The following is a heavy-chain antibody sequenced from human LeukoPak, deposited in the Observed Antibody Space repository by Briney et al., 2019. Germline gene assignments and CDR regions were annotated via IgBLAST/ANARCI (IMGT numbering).Heavy chain of an antibody. Sequence: PGGSLRLSCAASELSVSTNCMTWGRQAPGKGLEWVSCIYSDGSTYCSDSVRGRFTISRDNSKNTVYLQMNSLRAEDTAVYYCARERTTIVSGTTIGAYWGQGTLVTVSS. CDR2: IYSDGST. J-gene: IGHJ4*02. D-gene: IGHD2/OR15-2a*01. V-gene: IGHV3-53*01. CDR3: ARERTTIVSGTTIGAY. CDR1: ELSVSTNC.